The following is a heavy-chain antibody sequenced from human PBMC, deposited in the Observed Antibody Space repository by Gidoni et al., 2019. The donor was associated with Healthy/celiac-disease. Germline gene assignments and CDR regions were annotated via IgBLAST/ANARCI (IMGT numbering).Heavy chain of an antibody. CDR1: GFTFSSYG. J-gene: IGHJ6*02. CDR2: ISYDGSNK. Sequence: QVQLVESGGGVVQPGRSLRLSCAASGFTFSSYGMQWVRQAPGKGLEWVAVISYDGSNKYYADSVKGRFTISRDNSKNTLYLQMNSLRAEDTAVYYCAKSMYEQLLVLHYYYYGMDVWGQGTTVTVSS. V-gene: IGHV3-30*18. D-gene: IGHD6-19*01. CDR3: AKSMYEQLLVLHYYYYGMDV.